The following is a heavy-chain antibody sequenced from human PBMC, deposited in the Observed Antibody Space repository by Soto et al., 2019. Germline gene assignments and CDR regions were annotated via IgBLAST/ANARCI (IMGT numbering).Heavy chain of an antibody. J-gene: IGHJ6*02. CDR2: ISYDGSDK. D-gene: IGHD3-22*01. V-gene: IGHV3-30*09. Sequence: ESGGGEVQPGRSLRLSCAASGFKYTDFALHWVRQAPGKGLEWMAIISYDGSDKYYADSVKGRFVISRDNPKNTLYLEMNSLRPEDTAVYFCARRAWDSYYAIDVWGQGTTVTVFS. CDR1: GFKYTDFA. CDR3: ARRAWDSYYAIDV.